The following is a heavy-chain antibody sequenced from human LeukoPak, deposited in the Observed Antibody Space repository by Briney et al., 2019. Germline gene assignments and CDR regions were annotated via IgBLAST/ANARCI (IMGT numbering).Heavy chain of an antibody. D-gene: IGHD3-3*01. CDR2: IIPIFGTA. Sequence: ASVKVSCKASGGTFSSYAISWVRQAPGQGLEWMGGIIPIFGTANYAQKFQGRVTITTDESTSTAYMELSSLRSEDTAVYYCARDGLRFLEWLYHFDYWGQGTLVTVSS. CDR1: GGTFSSYA. J-gene: IGHJ4*02. V-gene: IGHV1-69*05. CDR3: ARDGLRFLEWLYHFDY.